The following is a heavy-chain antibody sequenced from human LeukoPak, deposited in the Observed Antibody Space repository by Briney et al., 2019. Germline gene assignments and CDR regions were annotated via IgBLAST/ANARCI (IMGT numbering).Heavy chain of an antibody. CDR3: ARVRLGLLAPDY. V-gene: IGHV1-69*13. CDR2: IIPIFGTA. Sequence: VASVKVSCKASGGTFSSYAISWVRQAPGQGLEWMGGIIPIFGTANYAQKFQGRVTITADESTSTAYMELSSLRSDDTAVYYCARVRLGLLAPDYWGQGTLVTVSS. D-gene: IGHD3-10*01. CDR1: GGTFSSYA. J-gene: IGHJ4*02.